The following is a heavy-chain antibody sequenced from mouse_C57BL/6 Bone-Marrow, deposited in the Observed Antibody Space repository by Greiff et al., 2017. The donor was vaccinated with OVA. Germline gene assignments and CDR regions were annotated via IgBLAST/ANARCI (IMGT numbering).Heavy chain of an antibody. D-gene: IGHD2-4*01. CDR3: ARGVYYDYEYAY. V-gene: IGHV1-69*01. CDR2: IDPSDSYT. CDR1: GYTFTSYW. J-gene: IGHJ3*01. Sequence: VQLQQPGAELVMPGASVKLSCKASGYTFTSYWMHWVKQRPGQGLAWIGEIDPSDSYTNYNQKFKGKSTLTVDKSSSTAYMQLSSLTSEDSAVYYCARGVYYDYEYAYWGQGTLVTVSA.